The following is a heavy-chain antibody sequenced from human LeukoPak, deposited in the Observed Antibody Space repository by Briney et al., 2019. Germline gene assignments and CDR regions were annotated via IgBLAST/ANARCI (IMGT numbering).Heavy chain of an antibody. CDR2: IWYDGSNK. CDR3: AKDYYYDSSGLTAFEY. D-gene: IGHD3-22*01. J-gene: IGHJ4*02. V-gene: IGHV3-33*06. CDR1: GFTFSSYG. Sequence: GGSLRLSCAASGFTFSSYGMHWVRQAPGKGLEWVAVIWYDGSNKYYADSVKGRFTISRDNSKNTLYLQMNSLRAEDTAIYYCAKDYYYDSSGLTAFEYWGQGTLVTVSS.